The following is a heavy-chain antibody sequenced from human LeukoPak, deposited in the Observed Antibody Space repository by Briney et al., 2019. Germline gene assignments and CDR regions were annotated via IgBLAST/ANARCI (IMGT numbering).Heavy chain of an antibody. CDR2: MSSGSRYI. J-gene: IGHJ4*02. CDR3: ARDRPTGASRLFVVQ. Sequence: GASLRLSCAASGFTFSSYSMTWVRQAPGKGLEWVSSMSSGSRYIYYADSVRGRFTISRDNAKNSLYLLMNSLRAEDTAVYYCARDRPTGASRLFVVQWGQGTLVTVSS. CDR1: GFTFSSYS. D-gene: IGHD3-3*01. V-gene: IGHV3-21*01.